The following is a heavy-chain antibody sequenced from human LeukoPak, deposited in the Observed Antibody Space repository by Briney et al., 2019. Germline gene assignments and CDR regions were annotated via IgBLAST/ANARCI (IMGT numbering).Heavy chain of an antibody. CDR2: IYYSGSI. V-gene: IGHV4-39*01. CDR3: ARRTNDYVWGSYRPFDY. J-gene: IGHJ4*02. CDR1: GGSISSSSYY. Sequence: SETLSLTCTVSGGSISSSSYYWGWIRQPPGKGLDWIGSIYYSGSIYYNPSLKSRVTISVDTSKNQFSLKLSSLTAADTAVYYCARRTNDYVWGSYRPFDYWGQGTLVTVSS. D-gene: IGHD3-16*02.